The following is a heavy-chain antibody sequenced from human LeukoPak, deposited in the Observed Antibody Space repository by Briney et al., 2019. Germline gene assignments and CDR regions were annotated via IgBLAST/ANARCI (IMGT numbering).Heavy chain of an antibody. CDR1: GFTFSSYA. CDR3: AKDQSGYCTNGVCPSYDF. Sequence: GGSLRLSCAASGFTFSSYAMSWVRQAPGKGLEWVSAISGSGGSTYYADSVKGRFTISRDNSRNTLYLQMNGLRAEDTAMYYCAKDQSGYCTNGVCPSYDFWGQGTLVTVSS. V-gene: IGHV3-23*01. J-gene: IGHJ4*02. D-gene: IGHD2-8*01. CDR2: ISGSGGST.